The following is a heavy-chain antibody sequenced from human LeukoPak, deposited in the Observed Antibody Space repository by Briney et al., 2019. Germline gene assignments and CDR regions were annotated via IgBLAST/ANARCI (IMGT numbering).Heavy chain of an antibody. V-gene: IGHV3-23*01. CDR3: AKVPQYGDYGDY. J-gene: IGHJ4*02. CDR1: GFTFSSYG. D-gene: IGHD4-17*01. CDR2: ISGSGGST. Sequence: GGTLRLSCAASGFTFSSYGMSWVRQAPGKGLEWVSAISGSGGSTYYADSVKGRFTISGDNSKNTLYLQMNSLRAEDTAVYYCAKVPQYGDYGDYWGQGTLVTVSS.